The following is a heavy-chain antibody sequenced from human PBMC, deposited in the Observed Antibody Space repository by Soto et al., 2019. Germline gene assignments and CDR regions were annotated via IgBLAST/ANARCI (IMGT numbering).Heavy chain of an antibody. CDR1: GGAFSTLA. V-gene: IGHV1-69*01. CDR2: IIPVFVST. Sequence: QVQLVQSGAEVKKPRSSVRVSCEASGGAFSTLAINWVRQAPGQGLEWMGGIIPVFVSTNYAQKFQGRITIIPDPSAHTAFLELSSLGSEDTAVYYCAAKSGYPYYFDYWGQGTLVTVSS. CDR3: AAKSGYPYYFDY. J-gene: IGHJ4*02. D-gene: IGHD3-3*01.